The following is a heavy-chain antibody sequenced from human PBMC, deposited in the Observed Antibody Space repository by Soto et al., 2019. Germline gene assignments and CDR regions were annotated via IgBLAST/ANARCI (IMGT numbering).Heavy chain of an antibody. D-gene: IGHD3-3*01. Sequence: QVQLVQSGAEVKKPGSSVKVSCTTSGGTISSFGMNWVRQAPGQGLEWMGGIVPIDGSTKYAEKLQGRVTITAEASTSTVYMALSSLRSEDTAVYYCARSFTKSRRGGVAFDYWGQGTLITVSP. CDR3: ARSFTKSRRGGVAFDY. J-gene: IGHJ4*02. V-gene: IGHV1-69*01. CDR1: GGTISSFG. CDR2: IVPIDGST.